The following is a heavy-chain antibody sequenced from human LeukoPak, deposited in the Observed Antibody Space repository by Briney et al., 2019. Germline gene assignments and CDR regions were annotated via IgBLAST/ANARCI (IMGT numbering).Heavy chain of an antibody. J-gene: IGHJ5*02. V-gene: IGHV3-21*01. CDR2: ISSSSSYI. Sequence: GGSLRLSCAASGFNFSSYSMNWVRQAPGKGLEWVSSISSSSSYIYYADSVKGRFTISRDNAKNSLYLQMNSLRAEDTAVYYCAREAAAGTSWFDPWGQGTLVTVSS. CDR1: GFNFSSYS. CDR3: AREAAAGTSWFDP. D-gene: IGHD6-13*01.